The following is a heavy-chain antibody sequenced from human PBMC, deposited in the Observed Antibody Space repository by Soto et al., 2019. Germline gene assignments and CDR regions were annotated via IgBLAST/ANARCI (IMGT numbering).Heavy chain of an antibody. V-gene: IGHV1-69*01. CDR3: ARGLGMVVAALDRDDAFDI. D-gene: IGHD2-15*01. J-gene: IGHJ3*02. Sequence: QVQLVQSGAEVKKPGSSVKVSCKASGGTYSSYAISWVRQAPGQGLEWMGGIIPIFGTANYAQKFQGRVTITADESTSTAYMELSSLRSEDTAVYYCARGLGMVVAALDRDDAFDIWGQGTMVTVSS. CDR2: IIPIFGTA. CDR1: GGTYSSYA.